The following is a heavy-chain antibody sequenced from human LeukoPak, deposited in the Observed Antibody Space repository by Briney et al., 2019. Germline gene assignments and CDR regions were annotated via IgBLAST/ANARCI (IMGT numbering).Heavy chain of an antibody. V-gene: IGHV4-59*01. CDR2: IYYSGST. J-gene: IGHJ4*02. Sequence: ASETLSLTCTVSGGSISSYYWSWIRQPPGKGLEWIGYIYYSGSTNYNPSLESRVTISVDTSKNQFSLKLSSVTAADTAVYYCAREYSSGWSGAGYWRQGTLVTVSS. D-gene: IGHD6-19*01. CDR3: AREYSSGWSGAGY. CDR1: GGSISSYY.